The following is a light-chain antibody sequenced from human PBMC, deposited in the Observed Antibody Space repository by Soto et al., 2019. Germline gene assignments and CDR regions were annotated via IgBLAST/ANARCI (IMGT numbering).Light chain of an antibody. CDR2: DTS. CDR1: QGIGGT. V-gene: IGKV3-15*01. J-gene: IGKJ4*01. Sequence: EVVMRQSPTTLSVSPGDGATLSCRASQGIGGTLAWYQHKPGQPPRLLIYDTSTRATVVPTWFSGSRSGAEFTLTISSLQSEDFAVYYCQPYNTRPLTFGGGTKVEIK. CDR3: QPYNTRPLT.